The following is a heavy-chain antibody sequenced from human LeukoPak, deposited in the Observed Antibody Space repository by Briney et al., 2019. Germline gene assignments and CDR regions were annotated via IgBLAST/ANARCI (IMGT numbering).Heavy chain of an antibody. J-gene: IGHJ3*02. CDR1: GGSISSSSYY. V-gene: IGHV4-61*01. CDR3: ARGGLRRGRITMVRGVRDAFDI. D-gene: IGHD3-10*01. CDR2: IYYSGST. Sequence: SETLSLTRTVSGGSISSSSYYWSWIRQPPGKGLEWIGYIYYSGSTNYNPSLKSRVTISVDTSKNQFSLKLSSVTAADTAVYYCARGGLRRGRITMVRGVRDAFDIWGQGTMVTVSS.